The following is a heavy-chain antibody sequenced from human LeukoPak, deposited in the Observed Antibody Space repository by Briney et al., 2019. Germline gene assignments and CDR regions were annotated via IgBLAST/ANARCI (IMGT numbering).Heavy chain of an antibody. CDR3: ARHLNVRNSPTNWFDP. D-gene: IGHD2/OR15-2a*01. CDR1: GGSISSYY. Sequence: SETLSLTCTVSGGSISSYYWSWIRQPAGKGPEWIGRIYTSGSTNYNPSLKSRVTMSVDTSKNQFSLKLSSVTAADTAVYYCARHLNVRNSPTNWFDPWGQGTLVTVSS. CDR2: IYTSGST. J-gene: IGHJ5*02. V-gene: IGHV4-4*07.